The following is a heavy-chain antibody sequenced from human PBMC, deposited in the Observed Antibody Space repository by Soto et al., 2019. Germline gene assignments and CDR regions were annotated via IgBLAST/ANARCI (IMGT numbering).Heavy chain of an antibody. CDR3: ARDRYGGFDY. CDR2: INHKEKT. Sequence: QLQLQQSGPGLVKPSETLALTCSVSGGSINSRSYFWAWIRQPPGKGLEWIVSINHKEKTYYSQSLKSRLNVSIDTSKNQFSLKLSSMTAAATAIYYCARDRYGGFDYWGLGTLVIVSS. D-gene: IGHD3-9*01. CDR1: GGSINSRSYF. V-gene: IGHV4-39*02. J-gene: IGHJ4*02.